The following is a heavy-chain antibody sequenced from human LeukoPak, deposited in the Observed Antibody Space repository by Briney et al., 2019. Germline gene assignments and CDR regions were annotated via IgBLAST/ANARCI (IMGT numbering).Heavy chain of an antibody. V-gene: IGHV3-23*01. CDR2: ISGSGGNT. J-gene: IGHJ4*02. D-gene: IGHD2-15*01. CDR3: AKEDALVSVGFDS. Sequence: AGSLRLSCAASGFTFSSYAMSWVRQAPGKGLEWISAISGSGGNTYYAGSVEGRLALARDNSKNTLFLQMNSLRVEDTAVYYSAKEDALVSVGFDSLGQWTLVTVTS. CDR1: GFTFSSYA.